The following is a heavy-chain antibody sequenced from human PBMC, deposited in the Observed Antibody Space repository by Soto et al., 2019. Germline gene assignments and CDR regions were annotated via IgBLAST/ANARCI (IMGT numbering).Heavy chain of an antibody. J-gene: IGHJ5*02. CDR3: ARHTYDYGDYVRWFDP. CDR1: GGSISSYY. V-gene: IGHV4-59*01. D-gene: IGHD4-17*01. CDR2: IYYSGST. Sequence: SETLSLTCTVSGGSISSYYWSWIRQPPGKGLEWIGYIYYSGSTNYNPSLKSRVTISVDTSKNQFSLKLSSVTAADTAVYYCARHTYDYGDYVRWFDPWGQGTLVTVSS.